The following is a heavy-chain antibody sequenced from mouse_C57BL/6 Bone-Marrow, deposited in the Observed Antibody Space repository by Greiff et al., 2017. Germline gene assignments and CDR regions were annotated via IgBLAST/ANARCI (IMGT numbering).Heavy chain of an antibody. J-gene: IGHJ4*01. Sequence: DVKLVESGGDLVKPGGSLKLSCAASGFTFSSYGMSWVRQTPDKRLEWVATISSGGSYTYYPDSVKGRFTISRDNAKNTLYLQMSSLKSEDTAMYYCARRGVTTRGYAMDYWGQGTSVTVSS. CDR3: ARRGVTTRGYAMDY. CDR2: ISSGGSYT. CDR1: GFTFSSYG. D-gene: IGHD2-2*01. V-gene: IGHV5-6*02.